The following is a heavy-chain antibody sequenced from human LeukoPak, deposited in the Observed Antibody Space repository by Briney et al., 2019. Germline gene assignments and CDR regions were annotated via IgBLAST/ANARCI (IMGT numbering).Heavy chain of an antibody. D-gene: IGHD6-13*01. CDR1: GYTFTGYY. CDR2: ISTYTGNT. CDR3: ARDLRLAAAGDYFDY. J-gene: IGHJ4*02. V-gene: IGHV1-18*04. Sequence: GASVKVSCKASGYTFTGYYIHWVRQAPGQGLEWMGWISTYTGNTNYAQNLQGRVTMTTDTSTSTAYMELRSLRSDDTAVYYCARDLRLAAAGDYFDYWGQGTLVTVSS.